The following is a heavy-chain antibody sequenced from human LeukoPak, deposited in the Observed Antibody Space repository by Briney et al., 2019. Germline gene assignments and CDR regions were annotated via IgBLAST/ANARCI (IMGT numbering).Heavy chain of an antibody. V-gene: IGHV3-7*01. CDR1: GFTFSSYW. D-gene: IGHD3-22*01. CDR2: INHNGNVN. CDR3: ARGEYYYDSSGSKEFDY. J-gene: IGHJ4*02. Sequence: GGSLRLSCAASGFTFSSYWMNWARQAPGKGLEWVASINHNGNVNYYVDSVKGRFTISRDNAKNTLYLQMNSLRAEDTAVYYCARGEYYYDSSGSKEFDYWGQGTLVTVSS.